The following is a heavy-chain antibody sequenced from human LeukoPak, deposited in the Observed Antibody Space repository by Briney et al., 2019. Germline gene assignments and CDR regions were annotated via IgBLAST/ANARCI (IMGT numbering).Heavy chain of an antibody. J-gene: IGHJ4*02. Sequence: GGSLRLSRAASGFTFSSYAMSWVRQAPGKGLEWVSAISGSGGSTYYADSVKGRFTISRDNSKNTLYLQMNSLRAEDTAVYYCAKDLSADDFWSGYYTYYFDYWGQGTLVTVSS. D-gene: IGHD3-3*01. CDR1: GFTFSSYA. CDR2: ISGSGGST. V-gene: IGHV3-23*01. CDR3: AKDLSADDFWSGYYTYYFDY.